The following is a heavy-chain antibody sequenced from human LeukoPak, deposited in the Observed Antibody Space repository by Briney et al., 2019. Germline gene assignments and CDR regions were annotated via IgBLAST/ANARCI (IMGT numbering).Heavy chain of an antibody. J-gene: IGHJ5*02. V-gene: IGHV1-8*02. Sequence: ASVKVSCKASGYTFTTYAMNWVRQAPGQGLEWMGWVDPKNGNRGYAPKFYGRLTMTRNASINTAYMELTTLRSEDTAVYYCTRGRGSTSFKFDPWGQGTLVTVSS. CDR1: GYTFTTYA. CDR3: TRGRGSTSFKFDP. D-gene: IGHD2/OR15-2a*01. CDR2: VDPKNGNR.